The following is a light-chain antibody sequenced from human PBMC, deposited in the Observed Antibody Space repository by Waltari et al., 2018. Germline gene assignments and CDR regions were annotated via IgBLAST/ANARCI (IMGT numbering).Light chain of an antibody. CDR3: QQYSSYWT. Sequence: DIQMTQSPSTLSASVGDRVTITCRASQSISSWLAWYQQNPGKAPKLLIYKASSLESGVPSRCSGSGSGTEFTLTISSLQPDDFATYYCQQYSSYWTFGQGTKVESK. CDR2: KAS. J-gene: IGKJ1*01. CDR1: QSISSW. V-gene: IGKV1-5*03.